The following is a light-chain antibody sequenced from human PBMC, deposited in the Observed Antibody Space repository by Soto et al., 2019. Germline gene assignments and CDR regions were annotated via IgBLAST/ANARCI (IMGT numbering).Light chain of an antibody. CDR2: AAS. Sequence: DIQMTQSPSSLSASVGDRVTITCRASQNIRNYLVWYQQKADKAPNRLIYAASCLQRGVPSRFSGSGSWTDFTLTISSLQTEDFATYYCQQTYSIPLTFGQGTKVDI. CDR3: QQTYSIPLT. J-gene: IGKJ1*01. CDR1: QNIRNY. V-gene: IGKV1-39*01.